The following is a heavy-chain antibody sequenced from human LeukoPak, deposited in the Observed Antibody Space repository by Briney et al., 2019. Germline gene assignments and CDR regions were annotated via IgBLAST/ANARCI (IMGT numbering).Heavy chain of an antibody. Sequence: PGGSLRLSCAASGFKFGDYFMSWIHQSPEKGLQWVAFISTSSANIRYADFVKGRFTISRDNAKNSLYLQMHSLRTEDTAVYYCATSRVFDYWGQGDLVTVSS. CDR2: ISTSSANI. CDR3: ATSRVFDY. J-gene: IGHJ4*02. CDR1: GFKFGDYF. V-gene: IGHV3-11*04.